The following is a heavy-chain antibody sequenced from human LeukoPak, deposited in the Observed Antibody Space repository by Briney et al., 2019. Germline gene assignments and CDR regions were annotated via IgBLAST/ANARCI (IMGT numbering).Heavy chain of an antibody. D-gene: IGHD2-8*01. CDR2: IYTSGST. CDR1: GGSISSYY. Sequence: SETLSLTCTVSGGSISSYYWSWIRQPAGKGLEWIGRIYTSGSTNYNPSLKSRVTMSVDTSKNQFSLKLSSVTAADTAVYYCAREYCTNGVCYHWYFDLWGRGTLVPVSS. V-gene: IGHV4-4*07. CDR3: AREYCTNGVCYHWYFDL. J-gene: IGHJ2*01.